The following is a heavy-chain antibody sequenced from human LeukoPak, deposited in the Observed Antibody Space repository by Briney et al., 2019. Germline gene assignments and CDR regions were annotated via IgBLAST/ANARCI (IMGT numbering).Heavy chain of an antibody. CDR1: GYTLTAHY. Sequence: ASVKVSCTASGYTLTAHYMHWVRQPPGQGLEWMGWINPNSGGTNYAQKFQGRVTMTRDTSISTAYMELSRLRSDDTAGYYCARDYYDSRGFGAFDIWGQGTMVSVCS. CDR2: INPNSGGT. D-gene: IGHD3-22*01. CDR3: ARDYYDSRGFGAFDI. V-gene: IGHV1-2*02. J-gene: IGHJ3*02.